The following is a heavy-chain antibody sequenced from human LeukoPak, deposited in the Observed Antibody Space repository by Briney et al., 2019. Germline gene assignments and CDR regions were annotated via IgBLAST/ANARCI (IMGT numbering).Heavy chain of an antibody. CDR3: ARGANYYDLYGMDV. CDR1: GFTFNDYY. Sequence: GGSLRLSCAASGFTFNDYYMSWIRQAPGKGLEWVSYISSSSSYTNYADSVEGRFTISRDNAKNSLYLQMNSLRAEDTAVYYCARGANYYDLYGMDVWGQGTTVTVSS. V-gene: IGHV3-11*05. J-gene: IGHJ6*02. CDR2: ISSSSSYT.